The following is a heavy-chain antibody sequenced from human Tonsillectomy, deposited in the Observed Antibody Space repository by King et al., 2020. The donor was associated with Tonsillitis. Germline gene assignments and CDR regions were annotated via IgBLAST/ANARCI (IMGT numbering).Heavy chain of an antibody. Sequence: QLVQSGAEVKKPGASVKVSCKASGYTFSSYGISWVRQAPGQGLEWMGGISTYNGHTNFAQNLRGRITMTTDTSTSTAYMELRSLRSDDTAIYYCARYSGSGWYYYYGMDVWGQGPTVTVSS. J-gene: IGHJ6*02. CDR3: ARYSGSGWYYYYGMDV. CDR1: GYTFSSYG. CDR2: ISTYNGHT. V-gene: IGHV1-18*01. D-gene: IGHD6-19*01.